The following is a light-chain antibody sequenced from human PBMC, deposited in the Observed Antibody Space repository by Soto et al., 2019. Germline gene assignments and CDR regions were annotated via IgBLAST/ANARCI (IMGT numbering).Light chain of an antibody. Sequence: QSALTQPASVSGSPGQSITISCTGTSSEVGGYNYVSWYQQYPGKAPKLMIYDVSNRPSGVSNRFSGSKSGNTASLTISGLQAEDEADYYCSSYTSSITLVFGGGTQLTVL. CDR3: SSYTSSITLV. J-gene: IGLJ3*02. CDR1: SSEVGGYNY. CDR2: DVS. V-gene: IGLV2-14*01.